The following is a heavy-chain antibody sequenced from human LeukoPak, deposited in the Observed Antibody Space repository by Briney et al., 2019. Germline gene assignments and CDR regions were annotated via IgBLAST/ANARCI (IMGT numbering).Heavy chain of an antibody. D-gene: IGHD5-18*01. V-gene: IGHV4-34*01. CDR3: ARVYSYGYVNY. CDR2: INHSGST. J-gene: IGHJ4*02. Sequence: SETLSLTCAVYGGSFSGYYWSWIRQPPGKGLEWIGEINHSGSTNYNPSLKSRVTISVDTSKNQFSLKLSSVTAADTAAYYCARVYSYGYVNYWGQGTLVTVSS. CDR1: GGSFSGYY.